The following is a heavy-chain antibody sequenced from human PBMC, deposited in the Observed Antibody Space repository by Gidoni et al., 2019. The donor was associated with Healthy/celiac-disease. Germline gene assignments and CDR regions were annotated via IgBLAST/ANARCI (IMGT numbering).Heavy chain of an antibody. J-gene: IGHJ3*02. CDR2: ISWNSGSI. Sequence: EVQLVESGGGLVQPGRSLRLSCAASGFTFDDYAMHWVRQAPGKGLEWVSGISWNSGSIGYADSVKGRFTISRDNAKNSLYLQMNSLRAEDTALYYCAKGGYQPYDAFDIWGQGTMVTVSS. D-gene: IGHD2-2*01. V-gene: IGHV3-9*01. CDR3: AKGGYQPYDAFDI. CDR1: GFTFDDYA.